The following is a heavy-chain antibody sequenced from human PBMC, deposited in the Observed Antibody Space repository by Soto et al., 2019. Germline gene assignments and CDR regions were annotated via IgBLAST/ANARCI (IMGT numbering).Heavy chain of an antibody. CDR2: ISNEGSDE. CDR1: GLTFRTYG. V-gene: IGHV3-30*18. Sequence: QVQLVESGGGVVQPGRSLRLSCEVSGLTFRTYGMHWVRQAPGKGLEWVAIISNEGSDEKYADSVKGRFTISRDNSKNTLYLQMNSLRVEDTAVYYCAKGCGSGGSCYIIDSWGQGTRVTVSS. D-gene: IGHD2-15*01. J-gene: IGHJ4*02. CDR3: AKGCGSGGSCYIIDS.